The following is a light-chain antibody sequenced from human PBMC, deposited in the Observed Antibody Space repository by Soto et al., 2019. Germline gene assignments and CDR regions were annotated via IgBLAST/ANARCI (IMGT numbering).Light chain of an antibody. V-gene: IGKV3-15*01. CDR2: GSS. CDR3: QQYSNWPPAIT. J-gene: IGKJ5*01. Sequence: EIVLTQSPATLSVSPGERGTLSCRATDTVSTNLAWFQRKAGQPPRLLIYGSSTRATGVPDRFSGSGSGTEFALIISSLQSEDVAVYYCQQYSNWPPAITFGQGTRLEIK. CDR1: DTVSTN.